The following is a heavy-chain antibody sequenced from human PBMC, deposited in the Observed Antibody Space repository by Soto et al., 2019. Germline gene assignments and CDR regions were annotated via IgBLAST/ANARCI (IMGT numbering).Heavy chain of an antibody. D-gene: IGHD6-19*01. CDR1: GYTFTSYG. V-gene: IGHV1-18*01. Sequence: ASVKVACKASGYTFTSYGISWVRQAPGQGLEWMGWISAYNGNTNYAQKLQGRVTMTTDTSTSTAYMELRSLRSDDTAVYYCERDLAVAGTGYFDYWGQGTLVTVSS. J-gene: IGHJ4*02. CDR3: ERDLAVAGTGYFDY. CDR2: ISAYNGNT.